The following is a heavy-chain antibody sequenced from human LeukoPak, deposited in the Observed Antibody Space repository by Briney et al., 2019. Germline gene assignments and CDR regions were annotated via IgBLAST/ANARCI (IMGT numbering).Heavy chain of an antibody. CDR3: ARVRPSYYFDY. CDR1: GFTFSRHD. CDR2: ISYDGSSK. J-gene: IGHJ4*02. Sequence: GGSLRLSCAAFGFTFSRHDMYWVHQAPGKGLEWVALISYDGSSKYYADSVKGRFTISRDNARSSLYLQMNSLRDEDTAVYYCARVRPSYYFDYWGQGNLVTVSS. V-gene: IGHV3-30-3*01.